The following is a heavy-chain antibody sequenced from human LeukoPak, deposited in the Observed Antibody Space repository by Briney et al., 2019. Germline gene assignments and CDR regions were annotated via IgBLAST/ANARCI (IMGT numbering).Heavy chain of an antibody. V-gene: IGHV3-23*01. CDR2: ITGSGDSS. CDR3: ARQRYSDY. J-gene: IGHJ4*02. Sequence: AGSLRLTCTASGFTFSNYAMSWIRQAPGKGLEWVSTITGSGDSSYNADSVKGRFTISRDNPKNSLNLQLNSLRAEDTAVYFCARQRYSDYWGQGTLVTVSS. CDR1: GFTFSNYA. D-gene: IGHD1-1*01.